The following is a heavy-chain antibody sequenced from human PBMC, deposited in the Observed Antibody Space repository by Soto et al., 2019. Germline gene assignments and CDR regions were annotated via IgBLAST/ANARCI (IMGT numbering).Heavy chain of an antibody. CDR1: GFTFSSYG. CDR3: AKDDGSIAAASLDY. V-gene: IGHV3-30*18. Sequence: GGSLRLSCAASGFTFSSYGMHWVRQAPGKGLEWVAVISYDGSNKYYADSVKGRFTISRDNSKNTLYLQMNSLRAEVTAVYYCAKDDGSIAAASLDYWGQGTLVTVSS. D-gene: IGHD6-13*01. J-gene: IGHJ4*02. CDR2: ISYDGSNK.